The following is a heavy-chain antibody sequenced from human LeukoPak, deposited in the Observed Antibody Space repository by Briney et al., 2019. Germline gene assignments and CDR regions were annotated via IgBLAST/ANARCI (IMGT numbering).Heavy chain of an antibody. Sequence: SVKVSCKASGYTFISYGISWVRQAPGQGLEWMGWIIPILGIANYAQKFQGRVTITADKSTSTAYMELSSLRSEDTAVYYCASLVDMVRGVIIDYWGQGTLVTVSS. D-gene: IGHD3-10*01. CDR1: GYTFISYG. V-gene: IGHV1-69*10. J-gene: IGHJ4*02. CDR2: IIPILGIA. CDR3: ASLVDMVRGVIIDY.